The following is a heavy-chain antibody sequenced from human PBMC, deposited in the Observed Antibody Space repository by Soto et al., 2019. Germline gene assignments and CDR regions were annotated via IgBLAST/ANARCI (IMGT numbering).Heavy chain of an antibody. CDR1: GGSFSGYY. CDR3: ARGLVGAYDY. CDR2: INHSGST. Sequence: QVQLQQWGAGLLKPSETLSLTCAVYGGSFSGYYWSWIRQPPGKGLEWIGEINHSGSTNYNPSLKSRVTISVDTSKNQFSLKLSSVTAADTAVYCCARGLVGAYDYWGQGTLVTVSS. V-gene: IGHV4-34*01. J-gene: IGHJ4*02. D-gene: IGHD1-26*01.